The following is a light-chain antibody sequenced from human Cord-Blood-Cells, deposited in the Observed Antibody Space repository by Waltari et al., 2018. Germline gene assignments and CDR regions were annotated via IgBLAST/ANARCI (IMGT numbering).Light chain of an antibody. CDR1: SSNIGAGYD. CDR3: QSYDSSHWV. CDR2: GNS. J-gene: IGLJ3*02. Sequence: QSVLTQPPSVSGAPGQRVTISCTGSSSNIGAGYDVHWYQQLPGTAPKLLIYGNSNRPSGGPDRFSGSKSGTSASLAITGLQAEDEADYYCQSYDSSHWVFGGGTKLTVL. V-gene: IGLV1-40*01.